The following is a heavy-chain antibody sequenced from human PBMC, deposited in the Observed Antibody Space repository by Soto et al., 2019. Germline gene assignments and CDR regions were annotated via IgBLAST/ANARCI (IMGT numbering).Heavy chain of an antibody. CDR3: ARRGYSYGYGYYYYGMDV. CDR2: INAGNGST. Sequence: ASVKVSCKASGYTFTTYAIHWVRQAPGQRLEWMGWINAGNGSTGYAQKFQGRVTMTRNTSISTAYMELSSLRSEDTAVYYCARRGYSYGYGYYYYGMDVWGQGTTVTVSS. CDR1: GYTFTTYA. D-gene: IGHD5-18*01. J-gene: IGHJ6*02. V-gene: IGHV1-8*01.